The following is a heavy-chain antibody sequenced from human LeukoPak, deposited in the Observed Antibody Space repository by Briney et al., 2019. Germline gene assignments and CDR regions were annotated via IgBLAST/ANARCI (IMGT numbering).Heavy chain of an antibody. CDR3: ARDKLGYRSSTSCDTRGFDY. J-gene: IGHJ4*02. Sequence: SQTLSLTCTVSGGSTSSGSYYGRWIRQPAGKGLEWIGRFYTSGSTNYHPSHKSRVTISVETSKNQFSLQLSSVTAADTAVYYCARDKLGYRSSTSCDTRGFDYRGQGTLATVSS. CDR2: FYTSGST. CDR1: GGSTSSGSYY. V-gene: IGHV4-61*02. D-gene: IGHD2-2*01.